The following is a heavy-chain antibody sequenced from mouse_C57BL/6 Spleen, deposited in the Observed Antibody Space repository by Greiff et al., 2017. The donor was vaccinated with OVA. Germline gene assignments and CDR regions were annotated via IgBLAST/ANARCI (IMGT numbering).Heavy chain of an antibody. CDR2: IDPNSGGT. CDR1: GYTFTSYW. Sequence: QVQLQQPGAELVKPGASVKLSCKASGYTFTSYWMHWVKQRPGRGLEWIGRIDPNSGGTKYNEKFKSKATLTVDKPSSTAYMQLSSLTSEDSAVYYCAREDYGSSRGPWYFDVWGTGTTVTVSS. CDR3: AREDYGSSRGPWYFDV. V-gene: IGHV1-72*01. J-gene: IGHJ1*03. D-gene: IGHD1-1*01.